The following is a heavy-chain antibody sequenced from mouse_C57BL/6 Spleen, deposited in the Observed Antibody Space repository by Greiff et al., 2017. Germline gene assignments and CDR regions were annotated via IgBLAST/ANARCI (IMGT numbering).Heavy chain of an antibody. V-gene: IGHV5-9-1*02. J-gene: IGHJ2*01. CDR1: GFTFSSYA. CDR2: ISSGGDYI. CDR3: TRESDYYGSSFDY. Sequence: EVQLQESGEGLVKPGGSLKLSCAASGFTFSSYAMSWVRQTPEKRLEWVAYISSGGDYIYYADTVKGRFTISRDNARNTLYLQMSSLKSEDTAMYYCTRESDYYGSSFDYWGQGTTLTVSS. D-gene: IGHD1-1*01.